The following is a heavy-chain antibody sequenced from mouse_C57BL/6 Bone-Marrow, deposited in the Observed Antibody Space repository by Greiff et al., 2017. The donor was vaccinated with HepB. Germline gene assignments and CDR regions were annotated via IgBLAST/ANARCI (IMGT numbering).Heavy chain of an antibody. CDR3: ARARYYYGSSPYWYFDD. CDR1: GFNFSDFY. V-gene: IGHV7-1*01. CDR2: SRNKANEYTT. J-gene: IGHJ1*03. D-gene: IGHD1-1*01. Sequence: EVKVVESGGGLVQSGRSLRLSCATSGFNFSDFYMEWVRQAPGKGLEWIAASRNKANEYTTEYSASVKGRFIVSRDTSQSILYLQMNALRAEDTASYYCARARYYYGSSPYWYFDDWGTGTTVTVSS.